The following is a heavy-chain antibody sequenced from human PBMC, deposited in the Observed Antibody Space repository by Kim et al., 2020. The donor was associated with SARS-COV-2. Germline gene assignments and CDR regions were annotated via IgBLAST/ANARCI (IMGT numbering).Heavy chain of an antibody. V-gene: IGHV4-39*07. Sequence: SETLSLTCTVSGGSISSSSYYWGWIRQPPGKGLEWIGSIYYSGSTYYNPSLKSRVTISVDTSKNQFSLKLSSVTAADTAVYYCARDNRGGVRGASDYWGQGTLVTVSS. CDR3: ARDNRGGVRGASDY. CDR2: IYYSGST. J-gene: IGHJ4*02. CDR1: GGSISSSSYY. D-gene: IGHD3-10*02.